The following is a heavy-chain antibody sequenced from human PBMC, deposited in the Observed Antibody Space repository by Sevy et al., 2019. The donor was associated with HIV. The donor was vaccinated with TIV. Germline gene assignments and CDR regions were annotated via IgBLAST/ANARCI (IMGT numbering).Heavy chain of an antibody. Sequence: GGSLRLSCAASGFTFSSYWMHWVRQAPGKGLVWVSRINSDGSSTSYADSVKGRFTISRDNAKNTLYLQMNSLRAEDTAVYYCAREAGYSTGWSPGNYWGQGTLVTVSS. CDR3: AREAGYSTGWSPGNY. D-gene: IGHD6-19*01. V-gene: IGHV3-74*01. CDR2: INSDGSST. CDR1: GFTFSSYW. J-gene: IGHJ4*02.